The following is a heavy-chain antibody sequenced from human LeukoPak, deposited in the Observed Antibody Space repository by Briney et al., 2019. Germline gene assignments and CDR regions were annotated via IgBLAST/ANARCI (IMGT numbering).Heavy chain of an antibody. Sequence: APVKVSCKASGYTFTSYDINWVRQATGQGLEWMGWMNPNSGNTGYAQKFQGRVTMTRNTSISTAYMELSSLRSEDTAVYYCATSNCGGDCYSLDYWGQGTLVTVSS. CDR3: ATSNCGGDCYSLDY. D-gene: IGHD2-21*02. V-gene: IGHV1-8*01. CDR2: MNPNSGNT. CDR1: GYTFTSYD. J-gene: IGHJ4*02.